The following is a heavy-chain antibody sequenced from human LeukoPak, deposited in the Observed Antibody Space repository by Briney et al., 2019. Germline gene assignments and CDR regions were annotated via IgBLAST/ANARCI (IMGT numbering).Heavy chain of an antibody. CDR2: ISYDGSNK. D-gene: IGHD3-3*01. J-gene: IGHJ3*02. CDR1: GFTFSSYA. Sequence: RRSLRLSCAASGFTFSSYAMHWVRQAPGKGLEWVAVISYDGSNKYYADSVKGRFTISRDNSKNTLYLQMNSLRAEDTAVYYCARARSPRSGPMGAFDIWGQGTMVTVSS. V-gene: IGHV3-30-3*01. CDR3: ARARSPRSGPMGAFDI.